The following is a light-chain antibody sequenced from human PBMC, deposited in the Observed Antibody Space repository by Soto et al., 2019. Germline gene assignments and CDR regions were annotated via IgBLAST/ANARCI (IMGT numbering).Light chain of an antibody. CDR3: QKYSSVIT. CDR2: AAS. CDR1: QGISNF. V-gene: IGKV1-27*01. Sequence: DIQMTQSPSSLSASVGDRVTITCRASQGISNFLALYHQKPGKVPKLLISAASTLQSGVPSRFSGSGSGTDFTLNITSLQPEDVATYYCQKYSSVITFGQGTRLEIK. J-gene: IGKJ5*01.